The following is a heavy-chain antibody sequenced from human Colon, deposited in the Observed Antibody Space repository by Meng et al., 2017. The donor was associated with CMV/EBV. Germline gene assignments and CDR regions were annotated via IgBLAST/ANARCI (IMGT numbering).Heavy chain of an antibody. CDR2: INYRGSI. V-gene: IGHV4-34*01. D-gene: IGHD7-27*01. CDR3: VRGNWVSDF. Sequence: VELQPWGAEVLKPSETLSPTHTVSADSFTGYHWTWIRQPPGKGPEWIGEINYRGSIHYNPSLESRVTISLDMSTNQLSLKLNSVTAADTAVYYCVRGNWVSDFWGQGTLVTVSS. CDR1: ADSFTGYH. J-gene: IGHJ4*02.